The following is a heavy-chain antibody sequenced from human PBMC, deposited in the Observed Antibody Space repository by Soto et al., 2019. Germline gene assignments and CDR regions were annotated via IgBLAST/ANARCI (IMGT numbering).Heavy chain of an antibody. CDR2: INYSGNT. Sequence: SETLSLTCAVSGNSISSSHWWGWIRQPPGKGLEWIGYINYSGNTYYNPSLKSRVTMSVDTSKNQFSLKLSSVTAVDTAVYYCARRSVSSSGNLDYWGQGTLVTVSS. CDR3: ARRSVSSSGNLDY. J-gene: IGHJ4*02. CDR1: GNSISSSHW. D-gene: IGHD6-6*01. V-gene: IGHV4-28*01.